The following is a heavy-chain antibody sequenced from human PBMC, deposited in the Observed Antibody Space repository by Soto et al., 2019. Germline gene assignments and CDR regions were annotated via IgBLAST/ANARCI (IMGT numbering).Heavy chain of an antibody. CDR3: ARGYGEYSGYDAFDI. V-gene: IGHV4-59*01. CDR1: GGSISSYY. CDR2: IYYSGST. J-gene: IGHJ3*02. Sequence: SETLSLTCTVSGGSISSYYWSWIRQPPGKGLEWIGYIYYSGSTNYNPSLKSRVTISVDTSKNQFSLKLSSVTAADTAVYYCARGYGEYSGYDAFDIWGQGTMVNVSS. D-gene: IGHD5-12*01.